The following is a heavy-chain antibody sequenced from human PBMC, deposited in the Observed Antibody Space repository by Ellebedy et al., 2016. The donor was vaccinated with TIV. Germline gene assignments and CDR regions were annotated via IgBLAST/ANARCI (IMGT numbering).Heavy chain of an antibody. V-gene: IGHV3-23*01. J-gene: IGHJ4*02. CDR2: ISANGGTT. CDR1: GFTFSTYP. CDR3: ARRSTDFAFDS. Sequence: PGGSLRLSCAASGFTFSTYPMNWVRQAPGKGLDWVSIISANGGTTYYADSVKGRFTISRDNSKNTLFLQMSSLRAEDTAVYFCARRSTDFAFDSWGQGTLVTVSS. D-gene: IGHD3/OR15-3a*01.